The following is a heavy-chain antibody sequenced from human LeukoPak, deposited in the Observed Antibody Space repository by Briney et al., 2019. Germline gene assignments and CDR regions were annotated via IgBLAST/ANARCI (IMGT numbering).Heavy chain of an antibody. V-gene: IGHV1-46*01. CDR3: ARLEYSSRGYFQH. Sequence: GASVKVSCKASGYTFTSYYMHWVRQAPGQGLEWMGIINPSGGSTTYAQKFQGRVTMARDTSTSTVYMELSSLRSDDTAVYYCARLEYSSRGYFQHWGQGTLVTVSS. D-gene: IGHD6-6*01. J-gene: IGHJ1*01. CDR1: GYTFTSYY. CDR2: INPSGGST.